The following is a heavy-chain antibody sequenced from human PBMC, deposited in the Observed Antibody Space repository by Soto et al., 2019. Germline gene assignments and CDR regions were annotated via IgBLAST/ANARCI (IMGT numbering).Heavy chain of an antibody. Sequence: ASVKVSCKASGYTFTSYGISWVRQAPGQGLEWMGRISAYNGNTNYAQKLQGRVTMTTDTSTSTAYMELRSLRSDDTAVYYCARVLYDFWSGYTDYWGQGTLVTVSS. CDR2: ISAYNGNT. V-gene: IGHV1-18*01. J-gene: IGHJ4*02. CDR1: GYTFTSYG. CDR3: ARVLYDFWSGYTDY. D-gene: IGHD3-3*01.